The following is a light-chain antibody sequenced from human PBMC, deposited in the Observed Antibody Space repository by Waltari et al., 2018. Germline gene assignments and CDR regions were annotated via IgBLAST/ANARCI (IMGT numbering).Light chain of an antibody. Sequence: QSALTQPRSVSGSPGQSVTISCTGTSSDVGGYNYLSWYQQHPGKAPKPMIYDVSKRPPGVPVRFSGSKSGTTASLTISGLQADDEADYYCCSYAGSYTFIFGGGTELTVL. J-gene: IGLJ2*01. V-gene: IGLV2-11*01. CDR2: DVS. CDR1: SSDVGGYNY. CDR3: CSYAGSYTFI.